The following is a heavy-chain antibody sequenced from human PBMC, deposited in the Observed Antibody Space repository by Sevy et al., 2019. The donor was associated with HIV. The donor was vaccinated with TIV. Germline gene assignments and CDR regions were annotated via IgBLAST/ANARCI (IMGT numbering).Heavy chain of an antibody. CDR3: ARPIAALYYYYRMDV. Sequence: ASVKVSCKASGGTFSSYAISWVRQAPGQGLEWMGGIIPIFGTANYAQKFQGRVTITADESTSTAYMELSSLRSEDTAVYYCARPIAALYYYYRMDVWGQGTTVTVSS. CDR2: IIPIFGTA. CDR1: GGTFSSYA. J-gene: IGHJ6*02. V-gene: IGHV1-69*13. D-gene: IGHD6-6*01.